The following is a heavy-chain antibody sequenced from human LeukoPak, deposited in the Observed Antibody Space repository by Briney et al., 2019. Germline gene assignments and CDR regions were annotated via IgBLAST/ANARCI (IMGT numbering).Heavy chain of an antibody. J-gene: IGHJ3*02. D-gene: IGHD2-2*01. CDR3: VKDPARGSSDAFDI. CDR2: ISSSGGST. Sequence: GGSLRLSCAASGFTFTNYAMSWVREAPGKGLEWVSTISSSGGSTYYADSLKGRFTISRDNSENRLFLQMDSLRAEDTAVYYCVKDPARGSSDAFDIWGQGTMVTVSS. CDR1: GFTFTNYA. V-gene: IGHV3-23*01.